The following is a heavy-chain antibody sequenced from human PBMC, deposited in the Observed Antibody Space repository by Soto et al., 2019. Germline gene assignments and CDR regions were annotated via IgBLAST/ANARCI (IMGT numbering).Heavy chain of an antibody. CDR3: AKDQYDSSGYYPFDY. D-gene: IGHD3-22*01. Sequence: PGGSLRLSCAASGFTFDDYAMHWVRQAPGKGLEWVSGISWNSGSIGYADSVKGRFTISRDNAKNSLYLQMNSLRAEDTALYYCAKDQYDSSGYYPFDYWGQGTLVTVSS. CDR2: ISWNSGSI. J-gene: IGHJ4*02. CDR1: GFTFDDYA. V-gene: IGHV3-9*01.